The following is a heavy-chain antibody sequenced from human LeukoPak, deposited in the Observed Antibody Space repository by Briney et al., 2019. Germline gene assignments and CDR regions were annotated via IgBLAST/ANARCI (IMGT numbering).Heavy chain of an antibody. Sequence: GGSLRLSCAASGFIFSNYWMTWVRQAPGKALEWVANIKPDGSGEYYVDSLKGRFTISRDNAENSLFLQMNSLRAEDTAVYYCARVPAAIDWFDPWGQGTLVTVSS. CDR1: GFIFSNYW. CDR2: IKPDGSGE. V-gene: IGHV3-7*01. D-gene: IGHD2-2*01. J-gene: IGHJ5*02. CDR3: ARVPAAIDWFDP.